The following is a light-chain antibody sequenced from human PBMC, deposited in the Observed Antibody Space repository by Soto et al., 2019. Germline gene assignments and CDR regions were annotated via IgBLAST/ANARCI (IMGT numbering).Light chain of an antibody. CDR3: QSYDNTLGVV. J-gene: IGLJ2*01. CDR2: GNT. V-gene: IGLV1-40*01. CDR1: SSNIGAGYD. Sequence: QSVLTQPPSVSGAPGQRVTISCTGSSSNIGAGYDVHWYQHLPGTAPKLLIFGNTNRPSGVPDRFSGSKSGASASLAITGLQAEDEADYYCQSYDNTLGVVFGGGPKLTVL.